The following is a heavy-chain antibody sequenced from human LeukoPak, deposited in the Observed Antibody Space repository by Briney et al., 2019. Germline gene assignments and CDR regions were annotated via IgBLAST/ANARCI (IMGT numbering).Heavy chain of an antibody. Sequence: PGESLKISCKGSGYSFTYWIGWVRQMPGKGLEWMGIIYSGDSHTKYSPSFQGRVTISADNSISTAYLQWSSLEASDTAMYYCARKQPAGTLPYYYGMDVWGQGTTVTVSS. CDR1: GYSFTYW. D-gene: IGHD6-13*01. V-gene: IGHV5-51*01. CDR2: IYSGDSHT. CDR3: ARKQPAGTLPYYYGMDV. J-gene: IGHJ6*02.